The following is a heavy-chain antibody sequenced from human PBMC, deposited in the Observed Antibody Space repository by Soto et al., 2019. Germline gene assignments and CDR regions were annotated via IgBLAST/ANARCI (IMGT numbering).Heavy chain of an antibody. CDR2: ISAYNGNT. Sequence: QVQLVQSGAEVKKPGASVKVSCKASGYTFTSYGISWVRQATGQGLEWMGWISAYNGNTNYAQKLQGRVTMTTDTSTSTAYMELRSLRSDDTAVYYCARDFKDIVVVVAYFDAFDIWCQGTMVTVSS. V-gene: IGHV1-18*01. J-gene: IGHJ3*02. CDR1: GYTFTSYG. CDR3: ARDFKDIVVVVAYFDAFDI. D-gene: IGHD2-15*01.